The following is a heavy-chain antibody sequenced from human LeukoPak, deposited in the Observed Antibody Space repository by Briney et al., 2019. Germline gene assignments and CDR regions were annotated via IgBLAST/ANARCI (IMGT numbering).Heavy chain of an antibody. CDR3: GREGRGSGRDFDY. D-gene: IGHD1-26*01. Sequence: GGSLTLSCAASGFSFSDFYMFWIPQAPGRGLECISYIGTRSNPIYYADSVKGRFTISRDDAKNSLYLQMNSQRGEDRALYFLGREGRGSGRDFDYWGQGILVTVSS. CDR2: IGTRSNPI. CDR1: GFSFSDFY. J-gene: IGHJ4*02. V-gene: IGHV3-11*01.